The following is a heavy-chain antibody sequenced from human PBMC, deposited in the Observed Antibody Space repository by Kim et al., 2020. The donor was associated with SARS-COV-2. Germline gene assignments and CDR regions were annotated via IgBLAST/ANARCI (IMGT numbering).Heavy chain of an antibody. J-gene: IGHJ6*02. CDR1: GGTFSSYA. D-gene: IGHD2-15*01. V-gene: IGHV1-69*13. Sequence: SVKVSCKASGGTFSSYAISWVRQAPGQGLEWMGGIIPIFGTANYAQKFQGRVTITADESTSTAYMELSSLRSEDTAVYYCARKGYCSGGSCYSGYYYGMDVWGQGTTVTVSS. CDR3: ARKGYCSGGSCYSGYYYGMDV. CDR2: IIPIFGTA.